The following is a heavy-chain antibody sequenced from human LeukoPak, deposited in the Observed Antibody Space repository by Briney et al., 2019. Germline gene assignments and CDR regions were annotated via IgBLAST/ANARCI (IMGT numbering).Heavy chain of an antibody. D-gene: IGHD3-10*01. CDR2: FAPEDGET. Sequence: ASVTVSCKVSGYTLTELSIHWVRQAPGKGLEWMGSFAPEDGETIYSQKFQGRVTMTEDTSTDTVYMELSSLSSDDTAVYHCATDPNYYGSGSLDYWGQGTLVNVSS. J-gene: IGHJ4*02. CDR1: GYTLTELS. V-gene: IGHV1-24*01. CDR3: ATDPNYYGSGSLDY.